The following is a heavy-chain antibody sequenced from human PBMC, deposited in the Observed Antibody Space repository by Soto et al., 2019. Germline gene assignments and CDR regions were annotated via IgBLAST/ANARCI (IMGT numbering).Heavy chain of an antibody. Sequence: VGSLRLSWAASGVTFRSYAMSWIRQAPGKGLEWVSAITGSGGSTYYADSVKGRFTVSRDNSKNTLYLQMNSRRAEDTAVYYCAKRQPGWYWCDPWGQGPLVTVSS. CDR2: ITGSGGST. D-gene: IGHD2-15*01. V-gene: IGHV3-23*01. CDR1: GVTFRSYA. CDR3: AKRQPGWYWCDP. J-gene: IGHJ5*02.